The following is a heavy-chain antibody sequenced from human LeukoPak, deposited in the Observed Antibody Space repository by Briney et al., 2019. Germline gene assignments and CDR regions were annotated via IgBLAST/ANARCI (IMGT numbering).Heavy chain of an antibody. V-gene: IGHV3-23*01. J-gene: IGHJ4*02. CDR2: ISGSGGST. CDR3: ARDSMGGYDSYFDY. D-gene: IGHD5-12*01. Sequence: PGGSLRLSCAASGFTFSSYAMSWVRQAPGKGLEWVSAISGSGGSTYYADSVKGRFTISRDDAKNSLYLQMNSLRAEDTAVYYCARDSMGGYDSYFDYWGQGTLVTVSS. CDR1: GFTFSSYA.